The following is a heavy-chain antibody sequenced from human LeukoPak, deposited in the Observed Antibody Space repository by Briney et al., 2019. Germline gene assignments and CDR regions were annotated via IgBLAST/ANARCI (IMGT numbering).Heavy chain of an antibody. J-gene: IGHJ3*02. CDR3: TRELGITMIVDDAFDI. D-gene: IGHD3-22*01. CDR1: GYTFTSNA. V-gene: IGHV7-4-1*02. CDR2: INANTGNP. Sequence: ASVKVSCKASGYTFTSNALNWVRQAPGQGLEWMGWINANTGNPTYAQGFTGRFVFSLDTSVSTAYLQMNSLKTEDTAVYYCTRELGITMIVDDAFDIWGQGTMVTVSS.